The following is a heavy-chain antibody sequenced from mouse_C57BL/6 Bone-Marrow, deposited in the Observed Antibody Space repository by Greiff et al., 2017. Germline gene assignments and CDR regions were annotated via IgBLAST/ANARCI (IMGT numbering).Heavy chain of an antibody. J-gene: IGHJ2*01. D-gene: IGHD1-1*01. CDR3: ARVGVVYFDY. CDR1: GYTFTSYW. CDR2: IDPSDSYT. V-gene: IGHV1-69*01. Sequence: QVQLQQPGAELVMPGASVKLSCKASGYTFTSYWMHWVKQRPGQGLEWIGEIDPSDSYTNYNQKFKGKSTLTVDKSSSTAYMQLSSLTSEDSAVYYCARVGVVYFDYWGQGTTLTVSS.